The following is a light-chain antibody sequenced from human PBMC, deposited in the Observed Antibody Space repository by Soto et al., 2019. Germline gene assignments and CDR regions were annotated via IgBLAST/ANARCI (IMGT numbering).Light chain of an antibody. CDR3: QQYNNWPLS. V-gene: IGKV3-15*01. Sequence: EIVMTQSPGTLSVSPGESATLSCRASQSISSNLAWYQQKPGQAARLLIYGASTRATDIPARFSGSGSGTEFTLTISSLKSEDFVVYVCQQYNNWPLSFGGGTKVEI. CDR1: QSISSN. CDR2: GAS. J-gene: IGKJ4*01.